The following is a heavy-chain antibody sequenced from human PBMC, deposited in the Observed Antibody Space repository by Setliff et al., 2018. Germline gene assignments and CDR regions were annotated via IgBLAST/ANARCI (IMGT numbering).Heavy chain of an antibody. CDR3: ARVPSYGSGSYYYYYYGMDV. D-gene: IGHD3-10*01. CDR1: GGSISSGGYY. CDR2: IYYSGST. V-gene: IGHV4-39*07. J-gene: IGHJ6*02. Sequence: PSETLSLTCTVSGGSISSGGYYWSWIRQHPGKGLEWIGSIYYSGSTYYNPSLKSRVTISVDTSKNQFSLKLSSVTAADTAVYYCARVPSYGSGSYYYYYYGMDVWGQGTTVTVSS.